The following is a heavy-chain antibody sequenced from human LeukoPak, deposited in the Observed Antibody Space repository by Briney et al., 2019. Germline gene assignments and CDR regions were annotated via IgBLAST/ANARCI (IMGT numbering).Heavy chain of an antibody. CDR1: GGSISSGGYY. V-gene: IGHV4-31*03. D-gene: IGHD3-22*01. J-gene: IGHJ4*02. CDR2: IYYSGST. CDR3: ARDSEDSSGYLLFDY. Sequence: SETLSLTCTVSGGSISSGGYYWSWIRQHPGKGLEWIGYIYYSGSTYYSPSLKSRVTISVDTSKNQFSLKLSSVTAADTAVYYCARDSEDSSGYLLFDYWGQGTLVTVSS.